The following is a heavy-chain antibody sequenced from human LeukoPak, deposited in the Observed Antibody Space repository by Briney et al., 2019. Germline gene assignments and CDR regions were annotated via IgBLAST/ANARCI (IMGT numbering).Heavy chain of an antibody. CDR1: GGSISPYY. D-gene: IGHD2-15*01. Sequence: SETLSLTCTVSGGSISPYYWSWIRQPPGKGLEWIAYITHSGSTVYNPSLKSRATISLDTSKKQFSLELSSVTTADTALYYCARENYSLDYWGQGTLVTVSS. CDR2: ITHSGST. CDR3: ARENYSLDY. V-gene: IGHV4-59*01. J-gene: IGHJ4*02.